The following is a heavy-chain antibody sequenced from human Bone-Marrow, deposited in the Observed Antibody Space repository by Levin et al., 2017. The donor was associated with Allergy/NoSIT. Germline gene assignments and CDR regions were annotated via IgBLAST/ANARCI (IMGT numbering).Heavy chain of an antibody. CDR1: GGTFSSYA. CDR3: ALRDDYIGEDY. V-gene: IGHV1-69*13. Sequence: GASVKVSCKTSGGTFSSYALSWVRQAPGQGLESMGRIIPVFNTVNYAQKFQARVTITADESTGTAYMELSSLRSEDTAVYYCALRDDYIGEDYWGQGTLVTVSS. CDR2: IIPVFNTV. J-gene: IGHJ4*02. D-gene: IGHD5-24*01.